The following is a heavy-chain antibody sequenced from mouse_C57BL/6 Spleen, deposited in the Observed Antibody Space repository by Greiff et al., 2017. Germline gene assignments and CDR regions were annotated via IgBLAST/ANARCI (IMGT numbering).Heavy chain of an antibody. CDR1: GYSITSGYD. Sequence: EVQVVESGPGMVKPSQSLSLTCTVTGYSITSGYDWHWIRHFPGNKLEWMGYISYSGSTNYNPSLKSRISITHDTSKNHFFLKLNSVTTEDTATYYCARQNAYFDVWGTGTTVTVSS. CDR3: ARQNAYFDV. CDR2: ISYSGST. V-gene: IGHV3-1*01. J-gene: IGHJ1*03.